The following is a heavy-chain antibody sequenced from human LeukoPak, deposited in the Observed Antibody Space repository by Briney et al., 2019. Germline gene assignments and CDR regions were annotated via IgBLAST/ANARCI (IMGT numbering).Heavy chain of an antibody. CDR1: GFTVSSNY. CDR2: ISKNERNT. J-gene: IGHJ1*01. V-gene: IGHV3-64*01. D-gene: IGHD6-19*01. CDR3: ARVDSGSACAS. Sequence: GGSLRLSCAASGFTVSSNYMSWVRQAPGKGLEFVSAISKNERNTYYGNSMKGRFTISRDISKNTLYLQMGSLRPEDMAVYYCARVDSGSACASWGQGILVTVSS.